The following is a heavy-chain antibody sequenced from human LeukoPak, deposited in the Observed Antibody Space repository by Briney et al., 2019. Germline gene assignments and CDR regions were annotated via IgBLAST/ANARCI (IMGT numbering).Heavy chain of an antibody. D-gene: IGHD6-19*01. CDR2: ISGSGGST. J-gene: IGHJ3*02. CDR1: GFTFSSYA. CDR3: AKGTGYSSSNAFDI. Sequence: LSGGSRRLSCAASGFTFSSYAMSWVRQAPGKGLEWVSGISGSGGSTYYADSVKGRFTISRDNSKNTLYLQMNSLRAEDTAVYYCAKGTGYSSSNAFDIWGQGTMVTVSS. V-gene: IGHV3-23*01.